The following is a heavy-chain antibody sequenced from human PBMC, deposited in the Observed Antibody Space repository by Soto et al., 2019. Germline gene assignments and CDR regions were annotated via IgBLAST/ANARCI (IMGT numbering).Heavy chain of an antibody. J-gene: IGHJ4*02. CDR1: GYTFTSYG. Sequence: QVQLVQSGAEVKKPGASVKVSCKASGYTFTSYGISWVRQAPGQGLEWMGWINAYNGNTNYAEKLQSRVTMTTDTSTSTAYMELRSLRSDDTAVYYCARDLVAYYYDSSGYYWGQGTLVTVSS. V-gene: IGHV1-18*01. CDR3: ARDLVAYYYDSSGYY. D-gene: IGHD3-22*01. CDR2: INAYNGNT.